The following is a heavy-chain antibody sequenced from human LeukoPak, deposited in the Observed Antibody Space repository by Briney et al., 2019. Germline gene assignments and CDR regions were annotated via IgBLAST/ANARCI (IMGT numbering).Heavy chain of an antibody. Sequence: GGSLRLSCAASGFTFSSYWMSWVRQAPGKGLEWVANIKQDGSEKYYADSVKGRFTISRDNAKNSLYLQMNSLRAEDTAVYYCARGGYTYYDFWSALYYFDYWGQGTLVTVSS. CDR1: GFTFSSYW. D-gene: IGHD3-3*01. CDR3: ARGGYTYYDFWSALYYFDY. J-gene: IGHJ4*02. CDR2: IKQDGSEK. V-gene: IGHV3-7*04.